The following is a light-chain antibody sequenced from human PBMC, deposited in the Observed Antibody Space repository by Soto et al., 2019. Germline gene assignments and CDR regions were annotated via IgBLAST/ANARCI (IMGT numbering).Light chain of an antibody. CDR2: GAS. J-gene: IGKJ1*01. CDR3: QQYNDWPRT. Sequence: IVLTQSPGTLSLSPGEIATLSCRSSQTGSNSYLAWYQQKSGQAPRLLIYGASTRAPGISGRLSGNGSGTEFTLTISSLQSEDFALYYCQQYNDWPRTFGQGTKVDIK. CDR1: QTGSNSY. V-gene: IGKV3-15*01.